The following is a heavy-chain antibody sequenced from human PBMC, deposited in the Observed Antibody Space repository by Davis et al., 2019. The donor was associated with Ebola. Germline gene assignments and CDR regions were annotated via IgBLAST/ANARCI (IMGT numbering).Heavy chain of an antibody. D-gene: IGHD3-10*01. J-gene: IGHJ6*02. CDR1: GFTFSSYA. V-gene: IGHV3-23*01. CDR3: AKTMVRGVMGYYYGMDV. CDR2: ISGSGGST. Sequence: GGSLRLSCAASGFTFSSYAMSWVRQAPGKGLEWVSAISGSGGSTYYADSVKGRFTISRDNSKNTLYLQMNSLRAEDTAVYYCAKTMVRGVMGYYYGMDVWGQGTTVTVSS.